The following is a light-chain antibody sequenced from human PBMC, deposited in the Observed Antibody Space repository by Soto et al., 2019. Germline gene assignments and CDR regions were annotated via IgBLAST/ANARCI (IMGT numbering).Light chain of an antibody. CDR3: QQSQITPWT. CDR1: QSISTW. V-gene: IGKV1-5*01. J-gene: IGKJ1*01. CDR2: DAS. Sequence: DIQMTQSPSTLSASVGDRVTITCRASQSISTWLAWYQQKPGKAPNLLIYDASSLESGVPSRFSGSGSGTEFTLTISSLQPEDFATYYCQQSQITPWTFGQGTKVDIK.